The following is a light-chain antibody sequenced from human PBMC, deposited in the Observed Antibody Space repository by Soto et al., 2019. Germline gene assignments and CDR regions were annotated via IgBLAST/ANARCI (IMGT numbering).Light chain of an antibody. CDR3: GTWDSSLSAYVV. CDR1: SSNIGNNY. V-gene: IGLV1-51*01. J-gene: IGLJ2*01. Sequence: QSVLTQSPSVSAAPGQKVTISCSGGSSNIGNNYVSWYQQLPGTAPKLLIYDNNKRPSGIPDRFSGSKSGTSATLGITGLQTGDEADYYCGTWDSSLSAYVVFGGGTKVTVL. CDR2: DNN.